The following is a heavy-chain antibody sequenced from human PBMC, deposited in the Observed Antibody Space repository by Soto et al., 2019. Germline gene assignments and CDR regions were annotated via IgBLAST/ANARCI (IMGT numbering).Heavy chain of an antibody. CDR3: ARDGGTTVVSRAFDM. Sequence: PSETLSLTWAVYGGSGGSFSGYYWSWIRQPPGKGLEWIGEINHSGSTNYNPSLKSRVTISVDTSKNQFSLKLSSVTAADTAVYYCARDGGTTVVSRAFDMWGQGTMVTVSS. J-gene: IGHJ3*02. CDR1: GGSGGSFSGYY. D-gene: IGHD4-17*01. V-gene: IGHV4-34*01. CDR2: INHSGST.